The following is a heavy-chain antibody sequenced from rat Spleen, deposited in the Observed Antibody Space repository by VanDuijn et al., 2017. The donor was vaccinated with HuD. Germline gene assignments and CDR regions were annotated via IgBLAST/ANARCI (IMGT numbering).Heavy chain of an antibody. J-gene: IGHJ1*01. V-gene: IGHV5-46*01. Sequence: EVQLVESGGCLVQPGRSLKLSCAASGFTFSSFAMAWVRQAPKKGLEWVATITSGGSNTYYPDSVKGRFTISRDNAKSTLYLQMNSLRSEDTATYYCTRGYGYTYWYFDFWGPGTMVTVSS. CDR3: TRGYGYTYWYFDF. D-gene: IGHD1-9*01. CDR2: ITSGGSNT. CDR1: GFTFSSFA.